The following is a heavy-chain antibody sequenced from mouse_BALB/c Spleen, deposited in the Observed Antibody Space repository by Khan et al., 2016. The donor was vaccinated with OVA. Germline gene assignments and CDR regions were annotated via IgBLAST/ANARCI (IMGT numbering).Heavy chain of an antibody. Sequence: QMQLEESGAELAKPGASVKMSCKASGYTFTTYWMHWVKQRPGQGLEWIGYINPTSGYTDYNEKFKDRATLSADKSSSTAYMQLSSLTSEDSAVYYCTSDRIDYWGQGTTLTVSS. CDR3: TSDRIDY. J-gene: IGHJ2*01. V-gene: IGHV1-7*01. CDR1: GYTFTTYW. CDR2: INPTSGYT.